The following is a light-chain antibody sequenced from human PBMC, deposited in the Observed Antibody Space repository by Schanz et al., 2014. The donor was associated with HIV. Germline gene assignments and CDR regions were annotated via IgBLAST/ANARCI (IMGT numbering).Light chain of an antibody. CDR1: SSNIGSNY. CDR2: SNN. CDR3: QSHDNNLSGSGV. V-gene: IGLV1-47*02. J-gene: IGLJ2*01. Sequence: QSVLTQPPSASGTPGQRVTISCSGSSSNIGSNYVYWYQQLPGTAPKLLIYSNNQRPSGVPDRFSGSKSGTSASLAISGLQAEDEADYYCQSHDNNLSGSGVFGGGTKLTVL.